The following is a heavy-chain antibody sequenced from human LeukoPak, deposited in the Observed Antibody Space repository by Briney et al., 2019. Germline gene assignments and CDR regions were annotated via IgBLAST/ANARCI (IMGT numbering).Heavy chain of an antibody. CDR3: ARGMEYDFWSGYYEGAFDI. CDR1: GYTFTGYY. D-gene: IGHD3-3*01. Sequence: ASVKVSCKASGYTFTGYYMHWVRQAPGQGLEWMGWINPNSGGTNYAQKFQGRATMTRDTSISTAYTELSRLRSDDTAVYYCARGMEYDFWSGYYEGAFDIWGQGTMVTVSS. J-gene: IGHJ3*02. CDR2: INPNSGGT. V-gene: IGHV1-2*02.